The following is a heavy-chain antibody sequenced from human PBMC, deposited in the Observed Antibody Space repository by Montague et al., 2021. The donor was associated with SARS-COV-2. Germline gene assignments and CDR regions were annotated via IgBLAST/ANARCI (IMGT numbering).Heavy chain of an antibody. D-gene: IGHD3-10*01. CDR1: GGSVSSGNYY. J-gene: IGHJ4*02. Sequence: SETLSLTCTVSGGSVSSGNYYWSWIRQPPGKGLEWIGYIYYSGSTNYNPSLKSRVTISVDTSKNQFSLKLSSVTAADTAVYYCARGARQGYGFRLGSFDSWGQGTLVTVSS. V-gene: IGHV4-61*01. CDR3: ARGARQGYGFRLGSFDS. CDR2: IYYSGST.